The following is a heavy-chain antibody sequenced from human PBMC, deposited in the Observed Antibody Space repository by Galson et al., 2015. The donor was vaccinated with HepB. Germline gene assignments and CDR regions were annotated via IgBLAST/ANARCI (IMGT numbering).Heavy chain of an antibody. J-gene: IGHJ3*02. CDR1: GDSVSSNSFT. CDR2: TYYRSKWQN. V-gene: IGHV6-1*01. Sequence: CAISGDSVSSNSFTWSWIRQSPSRGPEWLGRTYYRSKWQNDYAVSVKSRITINPDTSKNQFSLHLNSVTPEDTAVYYCARVEGGLFVTWGQGTMVIVSS. D-gene: IGHD3-16*01. CDR3: ARVEGGLFVT.